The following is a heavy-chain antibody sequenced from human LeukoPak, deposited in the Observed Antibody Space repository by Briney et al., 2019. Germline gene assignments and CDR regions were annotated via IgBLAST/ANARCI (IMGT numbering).Heavy chain of an antibody. CDR3: ARAPPFGLTYYYYGMDV. CDR1: GGSISSYY. CDR2: IYYSGST. J-gene: IGHJ6*02. Sequence: SETLSLTCTVSGGSISSYYWSWIRQPPGKGLEWIGYIYYSGSTNYNPSLKSRVTISVDTSKNQFSLKLSSVTAADTAVYYCARAPPFGLTYYYYGMDVWGQGTTVTVSS. D-gene: IGHD3-10*01. V-gene: IGHV4-59*12.